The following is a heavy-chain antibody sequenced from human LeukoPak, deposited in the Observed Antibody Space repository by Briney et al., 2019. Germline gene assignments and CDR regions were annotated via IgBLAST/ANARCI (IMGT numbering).Heavy chain of an antibody. D-gene: IGHD6-19*01. Sequence: PSETLSLTCTVSGGSISRYYWSWIRQPPGKGLEWIGYIYYTGSTNYNPSLKSRVTISVDTSKNQFSLKLSSVTAADTAVYYCARDFDSSGWTWGYWGQGTLVTVSS. CDR1: GGSISRYY. J-gene: IGHJ4*02. CDR2: IYYTGST. V-gene: IGHV4-59*01. CDR3: ARDFDSSGWTWGY.